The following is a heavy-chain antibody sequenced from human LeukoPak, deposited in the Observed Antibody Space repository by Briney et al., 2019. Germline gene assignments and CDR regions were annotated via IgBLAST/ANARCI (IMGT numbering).Heavy chain of an antibody. CDR1: GFTFSSYD. Sequence: GGSLRLSCAASGFTFSSYDMNWVRQAPGKGLEWVANIKQDGSEKHYVDSVKGRFTISRDNAKNSLYLQMSSLSAEDTAVYYCTRVEETATTAAIIRKYSYYYYYMDVWGKGNTVTVS. D-gene: IGHD4-11*01. CDR3: TRVEETATTAAIIRKYSYYYYYMDV. J-gene: IGHJ6*03. CDR2: IKQDGSEK. V-gene: IGHV3-7*01.